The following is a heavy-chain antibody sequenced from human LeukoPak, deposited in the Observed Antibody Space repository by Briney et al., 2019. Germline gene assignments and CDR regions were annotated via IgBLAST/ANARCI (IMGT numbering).Heavy chain of an antibody. CDR2: ITSSSTTV. D-gene: IGHD2/OR15-2a*01. Sequence: GGSLRLTCVASGFTFTSYSMNWVRQAPGKGLEWVSYITSSSTTVFYADSVKGRFTISRDNAKNSVYLQVNSLNVEDTAIYYCTRGKVVLRGTVFDYWGQGTPVIVSS. CDR1: GFTFTSYS. J-gene: IGHJ4*02. CDR3: TRGKVVLRGTVFDY. V-gene: IGHV3-48*01.